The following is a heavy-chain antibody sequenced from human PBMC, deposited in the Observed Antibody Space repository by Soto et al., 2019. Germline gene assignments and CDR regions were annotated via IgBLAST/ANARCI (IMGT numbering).Heavy chain of an antibody. CDR3: ASTNYDRSGYYLIFDY. CDR2: ISAYNGNT. Sequence: SVMVSCKASGGTFSSYTISWVRQAPGQGLEWMGWISAYNGNTNYAQKLQGRVTMTTDTSTSTAYMELRSLRSDDTAVYYCASTNYDRSGYYLIFDYWGQGTLVTVSS. CDR1: GGTFSSYT. D-gene: IGHD3-22*01. J-gene: IGHJ4*02. V-gene: IGHV1-18*01.